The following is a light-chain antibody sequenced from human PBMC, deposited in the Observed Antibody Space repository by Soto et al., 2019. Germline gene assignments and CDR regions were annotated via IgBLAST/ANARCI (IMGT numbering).Light chain of an antibody. CDR2: AAS. V-gene: IGKV1-39*01. Sequence: DIQMTQSPSSLSASVGDRVTITCRASQSIGNYLNWYPQKQGKAPKLLIYAASTLHSGVPSRFSGSASGTVFTLTIDSLQPEDFAAYYCQQTYSTPWTFGQGTKVESK. CDR3: QQTYSTPWT. J-gene: IGKJ1*01. CDR1: QSIGNY.